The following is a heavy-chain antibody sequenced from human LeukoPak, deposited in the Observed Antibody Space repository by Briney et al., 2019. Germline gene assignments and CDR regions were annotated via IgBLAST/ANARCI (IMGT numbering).Heavy chain of an antibody. J-gene: IGHJ3*02. CDR1: GYSISSGYY. CDR2: IYHSGST. CDR3: ARYPKSYSNGWIAFDM. V-gene: IGHV4-38-2*02. Sequence: PSETLSLTCTVSGYSISSGYYWGWIRQPPGKGLEWIGSIYHSGSTYYNPSLKSRVTTSVDTSKNQFSLKLSSVTAADTAAYYCARYPKSYSNGWIAFDMWGQGTMVTVSS. D-gene: IGHD6-19*01.